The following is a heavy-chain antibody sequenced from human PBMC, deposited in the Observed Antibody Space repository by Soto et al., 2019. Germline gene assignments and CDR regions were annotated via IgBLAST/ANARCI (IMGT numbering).Heavy chain of an antibody. CDR1: GFTFTSSA. CDR2: IVVGSGNT. D-gene: IGHD6-6*01. V-gene: IGHV1-58*01. CDR3: AAEEYSSSGFDY. J-gene: IGHJ4*02. Sequence: SVKVSCKASGFTFTSSAVQWVRQARGQRLEWIGWIVVGSGNTNYAQKFQERVTITRDMSTSTAYMELSSLRSEDTAVYYCAAEEYSSSGFDYWGQGTLVTVSS.